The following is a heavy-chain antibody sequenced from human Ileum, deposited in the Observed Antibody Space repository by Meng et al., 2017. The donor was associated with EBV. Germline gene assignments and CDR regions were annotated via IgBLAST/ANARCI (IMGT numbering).Heavy chain of an antibody. J-gene: IGHJ5*02. CDR2: IYYSGRT. CDR1: GGPINSSSYY. D-gene: IGHD6-13*01. V-gene: IGHV4-39*01. CDR3: ARPIAAAGWFDP. Sequence: LLLQRSGPGLVMPSVTPSLTCTVSGGPINSSSYYWGWIRQPPGKGLEWIGSIYYSGRTYYNPSLKSRVTISVDTSKNQFSLKLSSVTAADTAVYYCARPIAAAGWFDPWGQGTLVTVSS.